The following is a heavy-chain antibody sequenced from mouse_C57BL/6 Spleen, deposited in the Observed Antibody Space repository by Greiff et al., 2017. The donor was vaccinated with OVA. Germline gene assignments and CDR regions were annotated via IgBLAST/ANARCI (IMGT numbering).Heavy chain of an antibody. Sequence: VKLQQPGAELVKPGASVKLSCKASGYTFTSYWMHWVKQRPGQGLEWIGMIHPNSGSTNYNEKFKSKATLTVDKSSSTAYMQLSSLTSEDSAVYYCARGDYEDYFDYWGQGTTLTVSS. CDR2: IHPNSGST. D-gene: IGHD2-4*01. CDR1: GYTFTSYW. J-gene: IGHJ2*01. V-gene: IGHV1-64*01. CDR3: ARGDYEDYFDY.